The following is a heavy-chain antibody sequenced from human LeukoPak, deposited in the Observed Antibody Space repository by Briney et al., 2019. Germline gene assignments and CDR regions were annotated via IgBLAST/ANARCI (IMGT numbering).Heavy chain of an antibody. J-gene: IGHJ6*02. CDR3: AREKDIVVVPAAYYYGMDV. Sequence: SETLSLTCAVYGGSFSGYYWSWIRQPPGKGLEWIGEINHSGSTNYNPSLKSRVTISVDTSKNQFSLKLSSVTAADTAVYYCAREKDIVVVPAAYYYGMDVWGQGTTVTVSS. V-gene: IGHV4-34*01. CDR2: INHSGST. CDR1: GGSFSGYY. D-gene: IGHD2-2*01.